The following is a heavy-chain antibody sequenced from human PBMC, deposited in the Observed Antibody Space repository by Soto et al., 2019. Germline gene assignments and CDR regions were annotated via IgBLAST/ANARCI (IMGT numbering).Heavy chain of an antibody. J-gene: IGHJ6*03. CDR1: GYSFTSYW. Sequence: GESLKISCKGSGYSFTSYWIGWVRQMPGKGLEWMRIIYPGDSDTRYSPSFQGQVTISADKSISTAYLQWSSLKASDTAMYYCARTVRAAAALMGYYYYMDVWGKGTTVTVSS. V-gene: IGHV5-51*01. CDR2: IYPGDSDT. D-gene: IGHD6-13*01. CDR3: ARTVRAAAALMGYYYYMDV.